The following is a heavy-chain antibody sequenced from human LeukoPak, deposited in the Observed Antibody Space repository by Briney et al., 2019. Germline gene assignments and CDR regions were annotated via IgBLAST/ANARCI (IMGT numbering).Heavy chain of an antibody. Sequence: PSETLSLTCAGYGGSFSGYYWSWIRQPPGKGLEWIGEINHSGSTNYNPSLKSRVTISVDTSKNQFSLKLSSVTAADTAVYYCARGLGYWGQGTLVTVSS. CDR1: GGSFSGYY. CDR2: INHSGST. V-gene: IGHV4-34*01. J-gene: IGHJ4*02. D-gene: IGHD7-27*01. CDR3: ARGLGY.